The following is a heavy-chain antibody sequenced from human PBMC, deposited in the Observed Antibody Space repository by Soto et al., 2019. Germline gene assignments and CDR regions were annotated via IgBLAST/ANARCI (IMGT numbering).Heavy chain of an antibody. D-gene: IGHD1-7*01. J-gene: IGHJ6*02. CDR3: VRQGIGNLHGLVDL. Sequence: QVHLQQSGPGLVKPSETLSLTCTVSSGPSSSHNWGWLRQSPGRGLEWIGYVYNTGGTSYNPSLNSRLTRSADTSANHISLTLLSVTAADTAIYYCVRQGIGNLHGLVDLWGQGTTVSVSS. CDR1: SGPSSSHN. CDR2: VYNTGGT. V-gene: IGHV4-59*08.